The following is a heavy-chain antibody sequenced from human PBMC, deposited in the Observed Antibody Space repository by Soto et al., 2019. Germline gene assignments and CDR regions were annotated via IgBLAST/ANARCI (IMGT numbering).Heavy chain of an antibody. CDR1: GFTFRSHA. D-gene: IGHD6-19*01. CDR3: ARDGQSLAPYALDV. V-gene: IGHV3-33*01. CDR2: IWYDGSNK. Sequence: QVQVVESGGGVVQPGRSLRLSCTASGFTFRSHAMHWVRQAPGKGLEWVAQIWYDGSNKYYADSVKGRFTISRDNSKNTLCVQMDSLRVEDTAVYYCARDGQSLAPYALDVWGQGTSVTVS. J-gene: IGHJ6*02.